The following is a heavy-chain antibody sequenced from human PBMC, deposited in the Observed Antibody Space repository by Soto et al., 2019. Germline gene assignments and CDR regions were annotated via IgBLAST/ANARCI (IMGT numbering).Heavy chain of an antibody. CDR1: GGTFSSYA. Sequence: QVQLVQSGAEVRQPASSVKVSCKTSGGTFSSYAISWVRQAPGQGLEWMGGIVPIVDTSTYAQKFQGRVTITADDSTSTVSVELSSLRSDETAVYYCARLVASPGYPDNWGKGTLVT. CDR2: IVPIVDTS. D-gene: IGHD5-12*01. V-gene: IGHV1-69*12. CDR3: ARLVASPGYPDN. J-gene: IGHJ4*02.